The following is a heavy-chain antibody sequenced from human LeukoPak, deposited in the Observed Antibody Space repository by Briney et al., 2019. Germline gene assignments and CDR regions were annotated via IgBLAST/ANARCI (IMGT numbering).Heavy chain of an antibody. J-gene: IGHJ3*01. CDR3: ARERWRSGSYHDAFDV. V-gene: IGHV3-72*01. CDR1: GFTFSDHY. CDR2: IRDKANSYTT. D-gene: IGHD1-26*01. Sequence: GGSLRLSCAASGFTFSDHYMQWVRRAPGKGLEWVGRIRDKANSYTTEYAASVKGRFTISRDDSKSSMYLQMKSLKTEDTAVYYCARERWRSGSYHDAFDVWGQGTMVTVSS.